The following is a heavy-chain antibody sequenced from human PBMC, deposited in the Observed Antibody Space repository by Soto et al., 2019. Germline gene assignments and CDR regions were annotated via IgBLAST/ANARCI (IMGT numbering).Heavy chain of an antibody. V-gene: IGHV3-7*05. Sequence: EVQLVESGGNSVQPGGSLRLSCAASGFTFSNYWMTWVRQAPGRWLEWVANIKQDGSETYYVDSVKGRFTISRDNAKNSLSLQMNSLRAEDTAVYYCARGIKSDYWGQGTLVTVSS. J-gene: IGHJ4*02. CDR1: GFTFSNYW. CDR2: IKQDGSET. CDR3: ARGIKSDY.